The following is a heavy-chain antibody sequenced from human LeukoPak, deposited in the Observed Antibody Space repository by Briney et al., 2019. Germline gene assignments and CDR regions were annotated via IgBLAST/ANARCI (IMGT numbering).Heavy chain of an antibody. CDR1: GLTFDDYA. CDR3: AKDVDVDTAMAFDY. D-gene: IGHD5-18*01. Sequence: GGSLRLSCADSGLTFDDYAMHWVRQAPGKGLEWVSLISGDGGSTYYADSVKGRFTISRDNSKNSLYLQMNSLRTEDTALYYCAKDVDVDTAMAFDYWGQGTLVTVSS. J-gene: IGHJ4*02. V-gene: IGHV3-43*02. CDR2: ISGDGGST.